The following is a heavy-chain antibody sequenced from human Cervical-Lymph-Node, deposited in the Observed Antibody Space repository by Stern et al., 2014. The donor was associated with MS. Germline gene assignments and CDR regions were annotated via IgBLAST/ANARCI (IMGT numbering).Heavy chain of an antibody. Sequence: EVQLVESGGGLVQPGRSLRLSCAASGFIFDAYAMHWVRQTPGKGLEWVSGISWNSGSIGYADSVKGRFTISRDNAKNSLYLQMNSLRTEDTALYYCAKALSSGDDYYYGMDVWGQGTTVTVSS. J-gene: IGHJ6*02. CDR1: GFIFDAYA. V-gene: IGHV3-9*01. CDR2: ISWNSGSI. CDR3: AKALSSGDDYYYGMDV. D-gene: IGHD6-25*01.